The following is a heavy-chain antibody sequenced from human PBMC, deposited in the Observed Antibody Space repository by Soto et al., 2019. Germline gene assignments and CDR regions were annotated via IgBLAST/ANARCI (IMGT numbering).Heavy chain of an antibody. V-gene: IGHV1-2*04. CDR2: INPNSGGT. CDR1: GGTFSSYA. CDR3: ARKPKDDAFDI. J-gene: IGHJ3*02. Sequence: ASVKVSCKASGGTFSSYAISWVRQAPGQGLEWMGWINPNSGGTNYAQKFQGWITMTRDTSISTAYMELSRLRSDDTAVYYCARKPKDDAFDIWGQGTMVTVSS.